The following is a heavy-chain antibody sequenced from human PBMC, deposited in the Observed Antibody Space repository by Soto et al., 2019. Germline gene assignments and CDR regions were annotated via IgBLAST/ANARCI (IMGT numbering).Heavy chain of an antibody. D-gene: IGHD1-7*01. CDR3: AGGEGLELRTRYYYGMDV. J-gene: IGHJ6*02. CDR1: GGTFSSHA. Sequence: GASVKVSCKASGGTFSSHAISWVRQAPGQGLEWMGGIIPIFGTANYAQKFQGRVTITADKSTSTAYMELSSLRSEDTAVYYCAGGEGLELRTRYYYGMDVWGQGTTVTVSS. V-gene: IGHV1-69*06. CDR2: IIPIFGTA.